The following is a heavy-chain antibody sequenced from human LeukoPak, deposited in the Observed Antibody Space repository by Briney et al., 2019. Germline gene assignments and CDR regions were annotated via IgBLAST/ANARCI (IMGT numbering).Heavy chain of an antibody. D-gene: IGHD6-13*01. V-gene: IGHV3-30*18. CDR2: VAYDGIIN. CDR3: AKAGISTAGTGPYYFDY. J-gene: IGHJ4*02. Sequence: GGSLRLSCAASGFTFSQYVVHWLRQSPGKGLEWVAVVAYDGIINYYADSVKGRFTVSRDNSKDTVYLQMNSLRADDTAVYYCAKAGISTAGTGPYYFDYWGQGTLVTVSS. CDR1: GFTFSQYV.